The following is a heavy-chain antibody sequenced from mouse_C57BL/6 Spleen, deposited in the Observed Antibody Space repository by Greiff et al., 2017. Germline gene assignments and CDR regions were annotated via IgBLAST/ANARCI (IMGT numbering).Heavy chain of an antibody. J-gene: IGHJ4*01. V-gene: IGHV1-47*01. CDR1: GYTFTTYP. CDR2: FHPYNDDT. D-gene: IGHD2-5*01. Sequence: VKLMESGAELVKPGASVKMSCKASGYTFTTYPIEWMKQNHGKSLEWIGNFHPYNDDTKYNEKFKGKATLTVEKSSSTVYLEPSRLTSDDSAVYYCARRNSNYAMDYWGQGTSVTVSS. CDR3: ARRNSNYAMDY.